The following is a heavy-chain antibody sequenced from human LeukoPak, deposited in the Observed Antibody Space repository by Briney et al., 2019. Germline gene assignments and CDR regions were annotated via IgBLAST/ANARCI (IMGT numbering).Heavy chain of an antibody. J-gene: IGHJ4*02. Sequence: SETLSLTCTVSGGSISSYYWSWIRQPAGKGLEWIGRIYTSGSTNYNPSLKSRVTISVDTSKNQFSLKLSSVTAADTAVYYCAGERAGNYYGSGSYYRAVDYWGQGTLVTVSS. V-gene: IGHV4-4*07. D-gene: IGHD3-10*01. CDR3: AGERAGNYYGSGSYYRAVDY. CDR1: GGSISSYY. CDR2: IYTSGST.